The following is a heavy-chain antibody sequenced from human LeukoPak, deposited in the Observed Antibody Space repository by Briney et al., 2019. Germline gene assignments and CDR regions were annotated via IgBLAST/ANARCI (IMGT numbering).Heavy chain of an antibody. J-gene: IGHJ6*02. CDR1: GDSISNSAYY. CDR3: ARKTPGTSVDV. D-gene: IGHD3-10*01. V-gene: IGHV4-39*01. Sequence: PSETLSLTCTVSGDSISNSAYYWVWLRQPPGKGLEWIGTITNTGNTYSNPSLKSRVTISIDTSKTQISLKLTSVTAADTAVFYCARKTPGTSVDVWGQGTLVTVSS. CDR2: ITNTGNT.